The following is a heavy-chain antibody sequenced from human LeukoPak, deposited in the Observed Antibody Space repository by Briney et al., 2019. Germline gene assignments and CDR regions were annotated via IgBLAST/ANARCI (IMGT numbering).Heavy chain of an antibody. CDR2: IKQDGSEK. CDR3: ARNRRSGSYYVAY. CDR1: GFTFSSNW. V-gene: IGHV3-7*01. J-gene: IGHJ4*02. D-gene: IGHD1-26*01. Sequence: PGGSLRLSCAASGFTFSSNWMSWVRQAPGKGLEWVANIKQDGSEKYYVDSVKGRFTISRDNAKNSLYLQMNSLRAEDTAVYYCARNRRSGSYYVAYWGQGTLVTVSS.